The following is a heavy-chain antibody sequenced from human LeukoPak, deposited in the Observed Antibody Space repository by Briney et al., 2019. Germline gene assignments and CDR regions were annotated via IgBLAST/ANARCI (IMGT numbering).Heavy chain of an antibody. D-gene: IGHD3-22*01. CDR3: ARQFPDSSGAYYAFDI. J-gene: IGHJ3*02. Sequence: PSETLSLTCSASGGSISSSGYYWGWIRQPPGKGPERIGSGHFSGSTYYNPSLKSRVIVSVDTSKNQFSLKLLSVTAADTAVYYCARQFPDSSGAYYAFDIWGQGTMVTVSS. V-gene: IGHV4-39*01. CDR2: GHFSGST. CDR1: GGSISSSGYY.